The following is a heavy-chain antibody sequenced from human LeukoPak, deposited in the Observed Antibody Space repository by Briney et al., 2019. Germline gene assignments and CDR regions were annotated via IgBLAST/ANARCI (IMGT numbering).Heavy chain of an antibody. D-gene: IGHD4-17*01. Sequence: SESLSLTCTVSGGSISSSSYYWGWLRQPPGTGREWVGSIYYSRSTYYNPSLKSRVSISVDTSQNQFSLKLSSVTAADTAVYYCARHPAGVTTVTTTPFDPWGQGTLVTVSS. CDR1: GGSISSSSYY. V-gene: IGHV4-39*01. CDR2: IYYSRST. J-gene: IGHJ5*02. CDR3: ARHPAGVTTVTTTPFDP.